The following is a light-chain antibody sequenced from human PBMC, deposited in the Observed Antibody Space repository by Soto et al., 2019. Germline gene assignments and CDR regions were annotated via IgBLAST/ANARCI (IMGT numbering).Light chain of an antibody. CDR1: GSDVRTYNL. CDR2: EAS. CDR3: CSYAGDKTYV. J-gene: IGLJ1*01. V-gene: IGLV2-23*01. Sequence: QSSLTQPASVSGSPGQSITISCTVTGSDVRTYNLVSWYQQHPGKVPKLIIYEASKRPSGVSNRFSGSQPGNTASLTVSGPQAEDEADYYCCSYAGDKTYVFGSGTKATVL.